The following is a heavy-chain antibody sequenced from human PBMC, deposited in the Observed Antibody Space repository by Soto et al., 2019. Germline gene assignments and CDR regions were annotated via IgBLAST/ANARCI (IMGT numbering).Heavy chain of an antibody. CDR3: ARHRRGGFDP. Sequence: RASVKVSCKASGGTFSSYAISWVRQAPGQGLEWMGGIIPIFGTANYAQKFQGRVTITADESTSTAYMELSSLRSEDTAVYYCARHRRGGFDPWGQGXLVTVYS. CDR2: IIPIFGTA. J-gene: IGHJ5*02. D-gene: IGHD3-10*01. CDR1: GGTFSSYA. V-gene: IGHV1-69*13.